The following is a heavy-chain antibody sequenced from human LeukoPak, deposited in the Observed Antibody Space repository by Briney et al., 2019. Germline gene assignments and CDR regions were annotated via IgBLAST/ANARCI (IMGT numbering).Heavy chain of an antibody. CDR1: GFNFYRFT. J-gene: IGHJ5*02. D-gene: IGHD2-15*01. Sequence: GGSLRLSCTASGFNFYRFTMHWVRQSPGKGLEWVSFIGRDGRVTSYADSVKGRFTISRDNAKKSLYLQMNSLRAEDTALYYCARDGSPYCSGGSCAFFSSWGQGTLVTVSS. CDR2: IGRDGRVT. V-gene: IGHV3-43*01. CDR3: ARDGSPYCSGGSCAFFSS.